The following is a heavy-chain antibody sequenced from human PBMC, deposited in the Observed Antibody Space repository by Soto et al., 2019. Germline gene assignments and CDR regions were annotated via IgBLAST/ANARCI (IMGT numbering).Heavy chain of an antibody. D-gene: IGHD1-26*01. V-gene: IGHV3-30*18. Sequence: GGSLRLSCVASGFTFSSYGMHWVRQAPGKGLEWVAIISYDGSNTYYADSVKGRFTISRDNSKNTLYLQMNSLRAEDTSVYYCAKEGGLSGSYYISSSYYFDYWGLGTLVTVSS. J-gene: IGHJ4*02. CDR3: AKEGGLSGSYYISSSYYFDY. CDR1: GFTFSSYG. CDR2: ISYDGSNT.